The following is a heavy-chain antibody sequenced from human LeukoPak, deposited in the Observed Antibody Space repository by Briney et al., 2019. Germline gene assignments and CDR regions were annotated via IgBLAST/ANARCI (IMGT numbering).Heavy chain of an antibody. V-gene: IGHV4-39*07. CDR3: ARVNVGPDYVLREYYFDY. CDR2: IYYSGST. D-gene: IGHD3-16*01. Sequence: KPSETLSLTCTVSGGSISSSSYYWGWIRQPPGKGLEWIGSIYYSGSTYYNPSLKSRVTISVDTSKNQFSLNLSSVTAADTALYYCARVNVGPDYVLREYYFDYWGQGTLVTVSS. J-gene: IGHJ4*02. CDR1: GGSISSSSYY.